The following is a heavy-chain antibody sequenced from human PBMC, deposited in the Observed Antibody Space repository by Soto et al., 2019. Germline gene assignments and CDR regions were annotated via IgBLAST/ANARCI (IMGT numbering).Heavy chain of an antibody. J-gene: IGHJ4*02. D-gene: IGHD3-16*01. CDR3: ATYLN. CDR1: GGSISGSHYS. V-gene: IGHV4-39*01. Sequence: QLQLQESGPGLVKPSETLSLTCSVSGGSISGSHYSWGWVRQRPGMGLEWIGNIFYSGRTSYNPSLRSRVTVSVDTSRNQFSLGLTSMTAADTAVYYCATYLNWGQGTLVTVSS. CDR2: IFYSGRT.